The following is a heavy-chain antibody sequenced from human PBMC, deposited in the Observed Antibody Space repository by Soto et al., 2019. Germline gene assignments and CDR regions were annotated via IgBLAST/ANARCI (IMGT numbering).Heavy chain of an antibody. CDR2: IYPGDSDT. CDR1: GYSFTSYW. V-gene: IGHV5-51*01. Sequence: PGESLKISCKGSGYSFTSYWIGWVRQMPGKGLEWMGIIYPGDSDTRYSPSFQGQVTIPADKSISTAYLQWSSLKASDTAMYYCARTAAAGKNYYGVDVWGQGTTVTVSS. CDR3: ARTAAAGKNYYGVDV. J-gene: IGHJ6*02. D-gene: IGHD6-13*01.